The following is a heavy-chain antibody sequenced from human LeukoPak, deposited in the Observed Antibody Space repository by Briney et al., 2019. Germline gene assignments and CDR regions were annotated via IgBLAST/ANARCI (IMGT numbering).Heavy chain of an antibody. Sequence: GGSLRLSCAASGFTFGSYAMSWVRQAPENGLEWVSAIGGSTYYADSVKGRFTISRDNAKNSLYLQMNSLRAEDTAVYYCAELGITMIGGVWGKGTTVTISS. D-gene: IGHD3-10*02. CDR3: AELGITMIGGV. V-gene: IGHV3-23*01. CDR1: GFTFGSYA. J-gene: IGHJ6*04. CDR2: IGGST.